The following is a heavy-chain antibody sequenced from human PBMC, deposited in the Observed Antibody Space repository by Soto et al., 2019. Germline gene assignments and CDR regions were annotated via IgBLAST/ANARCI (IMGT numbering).Heavy chain of an antibody. V-gene: IGHV3-7*03. Sequence: EVQLVESGGGLVQPGGSLRLSCAASGFTFSTYWMSWVRQPPGKGLEWVANIKVDGSEKYYVDSVKGRFTIAGDNAKKSLFLQMNSLKAEDTAVYYCAGAYSNSPNWFDPWGQGTLVTVSS. CDR3: AGAYSNSPNWFDP. CDR1: GFTFSTYW. D-gene: IGHD6-6*01. J-gene: IGHJ5*02. CDR2: IKVDGSEK.